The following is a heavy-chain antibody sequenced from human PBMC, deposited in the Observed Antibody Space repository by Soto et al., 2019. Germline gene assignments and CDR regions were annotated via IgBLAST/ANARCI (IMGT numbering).Heavy chain of an antibody. V-gene: IGHV3-74*01. CDR3: ARAQKWRQLSLNVFDL. CDR2: ITGAGDGT. D-gene: IGHD5-18*01. J-gene: IGHJ3*01. CDR1: GFTIENSV. Sequence: GGSLRLSCVASGFTIENSVMHWVRQTPGKGLMSVSRITGAGDGTLYADSVQGRFTISRDNAKNTVYLHMTGLRVEETAVYYCARAQKWRQLSLNVFDLWGQGTTVTVS.